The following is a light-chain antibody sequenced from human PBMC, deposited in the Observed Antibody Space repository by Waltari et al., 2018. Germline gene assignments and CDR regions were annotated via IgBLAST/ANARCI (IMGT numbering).Light chain of an antibody. CDR1: QNVLYSSNNKNY. CDR2: WAS. CDR3: QQYYGTPPT. J-gene: IGKJ1*01. V-gene: IGKV4-1*01. Sequence: DIVMTQSPDSLAVSLAERATITCKSSQNVLYSSNNKNYLAWYLKKPGQPPKLLIYWASTRESGVPDRFSGSGSGTDFTLTISSLQAEDVAVYYCQQYYGTPPTFGQGTKVEIK.